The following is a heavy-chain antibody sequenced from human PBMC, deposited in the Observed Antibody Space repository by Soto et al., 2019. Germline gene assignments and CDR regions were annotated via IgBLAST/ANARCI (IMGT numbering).Heavy chain of an antibody. CDR1: GFTFNSYS. D-gene: IGHD4-4*01. V-gene: IGHV3-48*01. CDR2: ISVDSGTK. J-gene: IGHJ4*02. CDR3: PRDRIYSFDY. Sequence: EVQLVESGGGLIQPGGSLRLSCAASGFTFNSYSMNWVRQAPGKGLEWVSYISVDSGTKIYADSVKGRFTISRDNAKNSLYLQMDSLGGGDTAVYYCPRDRIYSFDYWGQGTLVTVSS.